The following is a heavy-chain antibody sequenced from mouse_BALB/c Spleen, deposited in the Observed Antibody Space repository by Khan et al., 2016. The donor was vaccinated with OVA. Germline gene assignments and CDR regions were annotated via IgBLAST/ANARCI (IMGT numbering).Heavy chain of an antibody. Sequence: VQLVESGPELKKPGETVKISCKASGYSFTSFGMNWVKQAPGKGLEWMGWINTYSGEPTYADDFKGRFAFSLETSASTAYLLINNLKNKDTATYFCATPPNYDDAMAYWGQGISVTVSS. CDR1: GYSFTSFG. CDR2: INTYSGEP. D-gene: IGHD2-4*01. J-gene: IGHJ4*01. CDR3: ATPPNYDDAMAY. V-gene: IGHV9-3-1*01.